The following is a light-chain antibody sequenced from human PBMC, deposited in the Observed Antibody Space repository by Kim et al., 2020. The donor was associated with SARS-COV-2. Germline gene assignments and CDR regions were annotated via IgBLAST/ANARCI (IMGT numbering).Light chain of an antibody. CDR1: QGLLQSNGYNY. Sequence: PASNACRSSQGLLQSNGYNYMDWDLQKPGRSPQLLIYLGYTRASGVPDRFRGRGSGTEFTLKISRVEAEDVGVYYSMQALQTPWTFGQGTKVDIK. CDR3: MQALQTPWT. CDR2: LGY. J-gene: IGKJ1*01. V-gene: IGKV2-28*01.